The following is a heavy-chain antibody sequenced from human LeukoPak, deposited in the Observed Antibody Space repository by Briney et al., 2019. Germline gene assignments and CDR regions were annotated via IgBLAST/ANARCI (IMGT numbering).Heavy chain of an antibody. Sequence: SQTLSLTCTVSGGSISSGDYYWSWIRQPPGKGLEWIGEINHSGSTNYNPSLKSRVTISVDTSKNQFSLKLSSVTAADTAVYYCAREADSGWYNYSNWFDPWGQGTLVTVSS. CDR3: AREADSGWYNYSNWFDP. CDR2: INHSGST. V-gene: IGHV4-30-4*01. CDR1: GGSISSGDYY. J-gene: IGHJ5*02. D-gene: IGHD6-19*01.